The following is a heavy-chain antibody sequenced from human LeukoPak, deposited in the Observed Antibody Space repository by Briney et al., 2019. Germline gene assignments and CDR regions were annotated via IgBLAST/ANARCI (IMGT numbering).Heavy chain of an antibody. D-gene: IGHD3-10*01. CDR2: ISGSGSST. J-gene: IGHJ4*02. Sequence: GGSLRLSCAASGFTFSNYAMSWVRQAPGKGLEWVSAISGSGSSTYYVDSVKGRFTISRDNSKNTVFLEVNSLRAEDTATYFCAKGRILWFGEQSDFDYWGQGTLVTVSS. V-gene: IGHV3-23*01. CDR3: AKGRILWFGEQSDFDY. CDR1: GFTFSNYA.